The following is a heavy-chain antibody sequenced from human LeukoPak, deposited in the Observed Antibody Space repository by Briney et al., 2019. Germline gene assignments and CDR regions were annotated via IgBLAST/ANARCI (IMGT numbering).Heavy chain of an antibody. CDR3: ARRQYCSGGDCYSGAFDI. D-gene: IGHD2-15*01. CDR2: IYPGDSDT. J-gene: IGHJ3*02. CDR1: GYSFTSYW. V-gene: IGHV5-51*01. Sequence: GESLKIPCKGSGYSFTSYWIGWVRQMPGKGLEWMGIIYPGDSDTRYSPSFQGQVTISADKSINTAYLQWSSLKASDTAIYYCARRQYCSGGDCYSGAFDIWGQGTMVTVSS.